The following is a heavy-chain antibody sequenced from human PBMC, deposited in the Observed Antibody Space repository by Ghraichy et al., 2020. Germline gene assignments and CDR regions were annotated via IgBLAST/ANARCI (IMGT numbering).Heavy chain of an antibody. CDR1: GDSVSSNSAA. CDR3: ARDHSSGWYVGEPKFDY. Sequence: SQTLSLTCVISGDSVSSNSAAWNWIRQSPSRGLEWLGRTYYRSKWYNDYAVSLKSRITINPDSSKNQFSLQLNSVTPEDTAVYYCARDHSSGWYVGEPKFDYWGQGTLVTVSS. D-gene: IGHD6-19*01. V-gene: IGHV6-1*01. J-gene: IGHJ4*02. CDR2: TYYRSKWYN.